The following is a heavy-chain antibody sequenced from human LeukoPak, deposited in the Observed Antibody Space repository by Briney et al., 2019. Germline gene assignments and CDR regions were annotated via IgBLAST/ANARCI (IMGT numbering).Heavy chain of an antibody. CDR1: GITLSNYG. Sequence: GSLRLSCAVSGITLSNYGMSWVRQAPGKGLEWVAGISGSGGSTNYADSVKGRFTISRDNPKNTLYLQMNILRAEDTAVYFCARRGAVIRVILVGFHKEAYYFDSWGQGALVTVSS. CDR3: ARRGAVIRVILVGFHKEAYYFDS. D-gene: IGHD3-22*01. CDR2: ISGSGGST. J-gene: IGHJ4*02. V-gene: IGHV3-23*01.